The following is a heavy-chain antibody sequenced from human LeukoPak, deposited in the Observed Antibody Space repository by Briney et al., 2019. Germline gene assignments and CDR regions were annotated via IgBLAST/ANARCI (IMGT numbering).Heavy chain of an antibody. V-gene: IGHV4-4*02. CDR2: IYHSGST. D-gene: IGHD3-3*01. J-gene: IGHJ6*03. CDR3: ATSTLSGVTYSYYSYMDV. CDR1: GGSISSSNW. Sequence: SGTLSLTCAVSGGSISSSNWWSWVRQPPGKGLEWIGEIYHSGSTNYNPSLKSRVTISVDTSKNQFSLRLTSVTAADTAVYYCATSTLSGVTYSYYSYMDVWGKGTTVTVSS.